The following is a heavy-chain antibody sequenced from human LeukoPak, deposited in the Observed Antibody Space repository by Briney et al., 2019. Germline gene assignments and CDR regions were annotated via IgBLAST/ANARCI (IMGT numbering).Heavy chain of an antibody. CDR1: GGSFSGYY. D-gene: IGHD5-24*01. J-gene: IGHJ5*02. Sequence: SETLSLTCAVYGGSFSGYYWSWIRQPPGKGLEWIGEINHSGSTNYNPSLKSRVTISVDTSKNQFSLKLSSVTAADTAVYYCARAKRWLTNWFDPWGQGTLVTVSS. CDR3: ARAKRWLTNWFDP. CDR2: INHSGST. V-gene: IGHV4-34*01.